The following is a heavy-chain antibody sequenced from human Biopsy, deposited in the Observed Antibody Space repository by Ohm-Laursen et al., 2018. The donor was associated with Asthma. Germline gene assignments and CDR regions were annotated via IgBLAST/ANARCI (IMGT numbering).Heavy chain of an antibody. CDR1: GFTSTSYG. CDR2: ISYDGRNK. CDR3: ARGAYYDFWSGYSRPIPGYYGMDV. Sequence: SLRLSCAASGFTSTSYGMHWVRQAPGKGLEWVAVISYDGRNKYYGDSVKGRFTISRDNSKNTVYLQMISLRVEDTSVYYCARGAYYDFWSGYSRPIPGYYGMDVWGHGTTVTVSS. J-gene: IGHJ6*02. V-gene: IGHV3-30*03. D-gene: IGHD3-3*01.